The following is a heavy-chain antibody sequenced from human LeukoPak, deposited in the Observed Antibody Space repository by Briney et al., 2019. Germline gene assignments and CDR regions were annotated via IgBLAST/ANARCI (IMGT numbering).Heavy chain of an antibody. V-gene: IGHV4-4*08. D-gene: IGHD2-15*01. J-gene: IGHJ5*02. CDR2: IYTSGST. CDR1: GGSISSYY. CDR3: ARGHLQYCSGGSCYSNWFDP. Sequence: PSETLSLTCTVSGGSISSYYWSWIRQPPGKGLEWIGYIYTSGSTNYNPSLKSRVTMSVDTSKNQFSLKLSSVTAADTAVYYCARGHLQYCSGGSCYSNWFDPWGQGTLVTVSS.